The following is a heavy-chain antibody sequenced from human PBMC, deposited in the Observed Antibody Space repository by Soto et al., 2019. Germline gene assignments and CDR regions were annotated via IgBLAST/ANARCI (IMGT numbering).Heavy chain of an antibody. J-gene: IGHJ4*02. CDR1: GFTFSSYA. V-gene: IGHV3-30-3*01. Sequence: GGSLRLSCAASGFTFSSYAMHWVRQAPGKGLEWVAVISYDGSNKYYADSVKGRFTISRDNSKNTLYLQMNSLRAEDTAVYYCARDLQYYDFWSGYYGEYGYWGQGTLVTVSS. CDR2: ISYDGSNK. D-gene: IGHD3-3*01. CDR3: ARDLQYYDFWSGYYGEYGY.